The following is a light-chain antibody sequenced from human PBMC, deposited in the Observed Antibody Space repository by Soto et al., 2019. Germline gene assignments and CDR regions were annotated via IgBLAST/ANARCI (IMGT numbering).Light chain of an antibody. V-gene: IGKV1-33*01. CDR1: QDISNY. CDR2: DAS. CDR3: QQYDNRPPYT. J-gene: IGKJ2*01. Sequence: DIQMTQSPSSLSASVGDRVTITCQASQDISNYLNWYQQKPGKAPQFLIYDASNLETGVPSRFSGSGSGTDFTFTISSLQPEDIATYYCQQYDNRPPYTFGQGTKLEIK.